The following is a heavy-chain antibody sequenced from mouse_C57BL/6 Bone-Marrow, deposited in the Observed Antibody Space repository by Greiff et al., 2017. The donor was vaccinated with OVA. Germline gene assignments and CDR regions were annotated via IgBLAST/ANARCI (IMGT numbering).Heavy chain of an antibody. V-gene: IGHV1-55*01. Sequence: QLQQPGAELVKPGASVKMSCKASGYTFTSYWITWVKQRPGQGLEWIGDIYPGSGSTNYNEKFKSKATLTVDTSSSTAYMQLSSLTSEDSAVYYCARRDYSNYDWFAYWGQGTLVTVSA. J-gene: IGHJ3*01. CDR2: IYPGSGST. CDR1: GYTFTSYW. D-gene: IGHD2-5*01. CDR3: ARRDYSNYDWFAY.